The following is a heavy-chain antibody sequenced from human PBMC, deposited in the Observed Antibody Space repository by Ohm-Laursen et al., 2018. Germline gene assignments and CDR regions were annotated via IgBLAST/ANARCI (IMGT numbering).Heavy chain of an antibody. J-gene: IGHJ4*02. D-gene: IGHD6-19*01. V-gene: IGHV4-31*03. CDR1: GDSFTGHY. Sequence: TLSLTCTVSGDSFTGHYWSWIRHHPGKGLEWIGYVSYSENTYYNPSLKSRLLISVDRSKNQFSLKLSSVIAADTAMYYCARHASVTGLDYWGQGTLVTVSS. CDR3: ARHASVTGLDY. CDR2: VSYSENT.